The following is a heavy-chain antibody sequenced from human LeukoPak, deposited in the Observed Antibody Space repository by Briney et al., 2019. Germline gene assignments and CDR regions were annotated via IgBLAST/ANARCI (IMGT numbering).Heavy chain of an antibody. J-gene: IGHJ4*02. CDR3: ARDSAYYDFWTYFDY. CDR2: ISYDGSNK. CDR1: GFTFSSYG. Sequence: GRSLRLSCAASGFTFSSYGMHWVRQAPGKGLEWVAVISYDGSNKYYADSVKGRFTISRDNSKNTLYLQMNSLRAEDTAVYYCARDSAYYDFWTYFDYWGQGTLVTVSS. D-gene: IGHD3-3*01. V-gene: IGHV3-30*03.